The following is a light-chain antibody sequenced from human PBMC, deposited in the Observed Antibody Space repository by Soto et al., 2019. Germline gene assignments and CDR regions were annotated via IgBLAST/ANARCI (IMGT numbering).Light chain of an antibody. CDR1: QTISSW. J-gene: IGKJ5*01. CDR2: KAS. V-gene: IGKV1-5*03. Sequence: IRMTQSPSSLSASVGDRVTITCRASQTISSWLAWYQQKPGKAPKLLIYKASTLKSGVPSRFSGSGSGTHFTLTISRLEPGDFAVYYCQHFGGTTFTFGQGTRLEIK. CDR3: QHFGGTTFT.